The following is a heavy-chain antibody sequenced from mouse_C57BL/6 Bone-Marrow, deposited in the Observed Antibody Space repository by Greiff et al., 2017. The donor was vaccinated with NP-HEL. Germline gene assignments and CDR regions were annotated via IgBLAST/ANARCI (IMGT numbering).Heavy chain of an antibody. CDR2: IYPGAGDT. J-gene: IGHJ2*01. D-gene: IGHD4-1*01. V-gene: IGHV1-80*01. CDR3: AKDWNYFDY. CDR1: GYAFSSSW. Sequence: VQLQPSGAELVKPGASVKISCKASGYAFSSSWMTWVKQRPGKGLEWIGQIYPGAGDTNYNGKFKGKATLTADKSSSTAYMQLSSLTSEDSAVYFCAKDWNYFDYWGQGTTLTVSS.